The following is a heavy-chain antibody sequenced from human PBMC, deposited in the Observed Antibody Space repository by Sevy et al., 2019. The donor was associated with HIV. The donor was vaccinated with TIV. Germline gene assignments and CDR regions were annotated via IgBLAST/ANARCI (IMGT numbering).Heavy chain of an antibody. V-gene: IGHV3-23*01. CDR1: GFTFNTHA. CDR3: AKGDEPATDYGDYVPNAFDI. Sequence: GGSLRLSCAASGFTFNTHAMNWVRQAPGKGLEWVSSISGPGGTTYYADSVKGRFTISRDNSKNTLHLQMNSLTADDSAVYYCAKGDEPATDYGDYVPNAFDIWGQGTMVTVS. CDR2: ISGPGGTT. D-gene: IGHD4-17*01. J-gene: IGHJ3*02.